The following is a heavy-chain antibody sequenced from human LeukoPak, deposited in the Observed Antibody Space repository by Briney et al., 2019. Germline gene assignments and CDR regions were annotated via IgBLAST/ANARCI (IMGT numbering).Heavy chain of an antibody. CDR1: GFTFSSYA. CDR3: ARGPSSQFRTDY. CDR2: IVRSSSHI. D-gene: IGHD2-2*01. Sequence: GGSLRPSCAASGFTFSSYAMNWVRQAPGKGLEWVSYIVRSSSHIYHADSVKGRFTISRDNTKNSLYLQMNGLRAEDTAVYYCARGPSSQFRTDYWGQGTLVTVSS. V-gene: IGHV3-48*01. J-gene: IGHJ4*02.